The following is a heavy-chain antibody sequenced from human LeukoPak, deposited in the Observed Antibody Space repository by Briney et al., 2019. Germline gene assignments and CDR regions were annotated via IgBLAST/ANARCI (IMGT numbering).Heavy chain of an antibody. D-gene: IGHD5-24*01. V-gene: IGHV3-7*01. CDR1: GFTFTSDW. Sequence: GGSLRLSCAASGFTFTSDWMSWVRQAPGKGLEWVANIKEDGREKYYVDSVKGRFTISRENAKSSMDLQMNRLRAEDTGVYYCARGASGRWAYDMWGEGTMVTVSS. CDR3: ARGASGRWAYDM. CDR2: IKEDGREK. J-gene: IGHJ3*02.